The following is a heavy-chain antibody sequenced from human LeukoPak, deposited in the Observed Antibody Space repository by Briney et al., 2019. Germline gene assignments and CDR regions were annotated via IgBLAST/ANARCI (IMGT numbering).Heavy chain of an antibody. Sequence: SETLSLTCAVYGGSFSGYYWSWIRQPPGKGLEWIGEINHSGSTNYNPSLKSRVTISVDTSKNQFSLKLSSVTAADTAVYYCARGVDFGVVIIPVRFDYWGQGTLVTVSP. CDR3: ARGVDFGVVIIPVRFDY. D-gene: IGHD3-3*01. CDR1: GGSFSGYY. CDR2: INHSGST. J-gene: IGHJ4*02. V-gene: IGHV4-34*01.